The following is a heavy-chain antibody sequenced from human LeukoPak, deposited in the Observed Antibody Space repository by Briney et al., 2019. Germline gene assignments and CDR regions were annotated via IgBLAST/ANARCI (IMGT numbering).Heavy chain of an antibody. CDR1: GDSVSSNSAA. V-gene: IGHV6-1*01. J-gene: IGHJ4*02. Sequence: SQTLSLTCAISGDSVSSNSAAWNWIRQSPSRGLEWLGRTYYRSKSYNDYAVSVKSLITINPDTSKNQFSLQLNSVTPEGKAVYYCERAQVMIGYCGGDCYSVRSTGGLVRFEYWGQGTLVTVSS. CDR2: TYYRSKSYN. CDR3: ERAQVMIGYCGGDCYSVRSTGGLVRFEY. D-gene: IGHD2-21*01.